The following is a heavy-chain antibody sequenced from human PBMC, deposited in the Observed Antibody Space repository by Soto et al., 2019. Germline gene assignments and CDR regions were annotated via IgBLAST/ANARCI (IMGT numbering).Heavy chain of an antibody. J-gene: IGHJ6*02. D-gene: IGHD6-19*01. CDR3: AREYSSHVYYYYYGMDV. V-gene: IGHV1-18*01. CDR2: ISAYNGNT. CDR1: GYTFTSYG. Sequence: DSVKVSCKASGYTFTSYGISWVRQAPGQGLEWMGWISAYNGNTNYAQKLQGRVTVTTDTSTSTAYMELRSLRSDDTAVYYCAREYSSHVYYYYYGMDVWAQGTTVTVSS.